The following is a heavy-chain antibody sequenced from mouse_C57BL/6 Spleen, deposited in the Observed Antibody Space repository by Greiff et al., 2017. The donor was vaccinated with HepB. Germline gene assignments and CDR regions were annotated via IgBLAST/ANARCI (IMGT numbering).Heavy chain of an antibody. D-gene: IGHD2-4*01. Sequence: VQLQQSGAELVRPGASVTLSCKASGYTFTDYEMHWVKQTPVHGLEWIGAIDPETGGTAYNQKFKGKAILTADKSSSTAYMELRSLTSEDSAVYYCTRKLRRVWYAMDYWGQGTSVTVSS. CDR2: IDPETGGT. CDR3: TRKLRRVWYAMDY. V-gene: IGHV1-15*01. J-gene: IGHJ4*01. CDR1: GYTFTDYE.